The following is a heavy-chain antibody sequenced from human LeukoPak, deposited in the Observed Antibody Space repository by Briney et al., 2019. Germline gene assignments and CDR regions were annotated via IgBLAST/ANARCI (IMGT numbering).Heavy chain of an antibody. Sequence: KTGESLKISCKDSGYSFPSYWISWVRQMPGKGLEWMGRIDPSDSYTNYSPSFQGHVTISADKSISTAYLQWSSLKASDTAMYYCARQKLSSGWPDNWFDPWGQGTLVTVSS. D-gene: IGHD6-19*01. CDR1: GYSFPSYW. J-gene: IGHJ5*02. CDR3: ARQKLSSGWPDNWFDP. CDR2: IDPSDSYT. V-gene: IGHV5-10-1*01.